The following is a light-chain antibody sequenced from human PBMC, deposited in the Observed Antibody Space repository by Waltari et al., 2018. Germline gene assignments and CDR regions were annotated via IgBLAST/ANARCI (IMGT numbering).Light chain of an antibody. CDR2: TAS. J-gene: IGKJ2*01. CDR3: LQHSSYPYT. V-gene: IGKV1-17*03. CDR1: QGISKY. Sequence: DIQLTQSPPSLSASVGDRVTITCRASQGISKYLAWFQQKPGKIPKRLIYTASNLESGVPSRFSGSGSGTEFTLTITSLQPEDSATYYCLQHSSYPYTFGQGTKLEI.